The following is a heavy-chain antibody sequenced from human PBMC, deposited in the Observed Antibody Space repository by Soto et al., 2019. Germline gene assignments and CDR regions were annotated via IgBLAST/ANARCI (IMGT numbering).Heavy chain of an antibody. V-gene: IGHV4-39*01. CDR3: ARLTSEGSWFDP. CDR2: IYYSGST. CDR1: GGSISSSSYY. Sequence: QLQLQESGPGLVKPSETLSLTCTVSGGSISSSSYYWGWIRQPPGKGLEWIGSIYYSGSTYYNPSLKSRVTISVDTSKNQFSLKLSSVTAADTAVYYCARLTSEGSWFDPWGQGTLVTVSS. J-gene: IGHJ5*02. D-gene: IGHD3-10*01.